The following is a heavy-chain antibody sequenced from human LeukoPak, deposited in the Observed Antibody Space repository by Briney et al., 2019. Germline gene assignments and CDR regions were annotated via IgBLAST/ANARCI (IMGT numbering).Heavy chain of an antibody. Sequence: GGSLRLSCAASGFTFSSYGMHWVRQAPGKGLEWVAVISYDGSNKYYADSVKGRFTISRDNSKNTLYLQMNSLRAEDTAVYYCAKVSGCSSTSCQLTGDYWGQGTLVTVSS. D-gene: IGHD2-2*01. CDR1: GFTFSSYG. CDR2: ISYDGSNK. V-gene: IGHV3-30*18. J-gene: IGHJ4*02. CDR3: AKVSGCSSTSCQLTGDY.